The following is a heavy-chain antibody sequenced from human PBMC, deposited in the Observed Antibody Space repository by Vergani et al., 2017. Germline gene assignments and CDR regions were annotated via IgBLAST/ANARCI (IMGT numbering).Heavy chain of an antibody. Sequence: EVQLLESGGGLVQPGGSLRLSCAASGFTFSSYAMSWVRQAPGQGLEWVSAISGSGGSTYYADSVKGRFTISRDTSKNTLYLQMNSLRAEDTAVYYCAKSNFPYYYGAGSYYDLDYWGQGTLVTVSS. CDR2: ISGSGGST. CDR1: GFTFSSYA. CDR3: AKSNFPYYYGAGSYYDLDY. D-gene: IGHD3-10*01. V-gene: IGHV3-23*01. J-gene: IGHJ4*02.